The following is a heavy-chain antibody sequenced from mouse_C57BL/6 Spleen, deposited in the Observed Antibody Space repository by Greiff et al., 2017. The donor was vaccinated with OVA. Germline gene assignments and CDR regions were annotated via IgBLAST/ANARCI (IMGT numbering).Heavy chain of an antibody. J-gene: IGHJ3*01. CDR2: IDPSDSYT. V-gene: IGHV1-50*01. D-gene: IGHD1-1*01. CDR3: ATGSRAWFAY. Sequence: QVQLQQPGAELVKPGASVKLSCKASGYTFTSYWMQWVKQRPGQGLEWIGEIDPSDSYTNYNQKFKGKATLTVDTSSSTADMQLSSLTSEDSAVYYCATGSRAWFAYWGQGTLVTVSA. CDR1: GYTFTSYW.